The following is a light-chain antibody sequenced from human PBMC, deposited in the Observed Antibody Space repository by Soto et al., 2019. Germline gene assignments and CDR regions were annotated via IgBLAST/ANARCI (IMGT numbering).Light chain of an antibody. CDR3: QQYRGYWT. Sequence: DIQMTQSPSTLSASVGDRVTITCRASQNIGDSLAWFQQKPGKAPKLLMYDASNLESGVPSRFSGSGSGTEFTLTITSLQPDDFATYFCQQYRGYWTFGQGTNVEIK. V-gene: IGKV1-5*01. CDR1: QNIGDS. CDR2: DAS. J-gene: IGKJ1*01.